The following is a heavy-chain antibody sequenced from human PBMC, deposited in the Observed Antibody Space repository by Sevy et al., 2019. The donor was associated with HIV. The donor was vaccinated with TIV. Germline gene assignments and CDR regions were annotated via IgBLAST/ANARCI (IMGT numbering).Heavy chain of an antibody. V-gene: IGHV1-69*13. Sequence: ASVKVSCKASGGTFSSYAISWVRQAPGQGLEWMGGIIPIFGTANYAQKFQGRVTITADESTITAYMELCCLRSEDTAVDDCARIGYCSSTSCYASDYWGQGTLVTVSS. J-gene: IGHJ4*02. D-gene: IGHD2-2*01. CDR1: GGTFSSYA. CDR3: ARIGYCSSTSCYASDY. CDR2: IIPIFGTA.